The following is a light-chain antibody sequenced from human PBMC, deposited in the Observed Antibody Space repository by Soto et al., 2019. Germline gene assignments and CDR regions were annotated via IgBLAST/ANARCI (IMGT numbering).Light chain of an antibody. CDR3: QQHNIAPWT. J-gene: IGKJ1*01. CDR2: AAS. CDR1: QGISNY. Sequence: DIQMTQSPSSLSASVGDRVTITCRASQGISNYLAWYQQKPGKVPKLLIYAASTLQSGVPSRFSGSGSGTDFTLNISSLQPDDFASDSCQQHNIAPWTFGHETKVEIK. V-gene: IGKV1-27*01.